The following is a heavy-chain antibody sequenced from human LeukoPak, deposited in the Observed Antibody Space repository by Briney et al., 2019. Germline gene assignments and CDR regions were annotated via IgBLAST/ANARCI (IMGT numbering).Heavy chain of an antibody. CDR1: GFTFSRYW. J-gene: IGHJ5*01. CDR2: IKRDGNEK. D-gene: IGHD3-10*01. Sequence: GGSLRLSCAASGFTFSRYWMNWVRQAPGKGLEWVANIKRDGNEKNYVDSVKGRFSLSRDNAKNSLYLQMDSLRAEATAVYYCAKEGAYPIITYDSWGQGALVTVSS. V-gene: IGHV3-7*01. CDR3: AKEGAYPIITYDS.